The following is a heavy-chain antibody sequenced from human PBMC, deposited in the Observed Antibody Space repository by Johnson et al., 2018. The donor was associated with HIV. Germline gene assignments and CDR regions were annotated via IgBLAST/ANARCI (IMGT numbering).Heavy chain of an antibody. V-gene: IGHV3-30*02. CDR1: GFTFITYG. CDR2: IRYDGSNE. Sequence: HVQLVESGGGVVQPGGSLRLSCAASGFTFITYGMHWVRQAPGKGLEWVAFIRYDGSNEYYADSVKGRFTISRDNSKNTLYLQMNTLRVEDTAVYYCAKDGGSSWSAFDIWGQGTMVTVSS. J-gene: IGHJ3*02. D-gene: IGHD6-13*01. CDR3: AKDGGSSWSAFDI.